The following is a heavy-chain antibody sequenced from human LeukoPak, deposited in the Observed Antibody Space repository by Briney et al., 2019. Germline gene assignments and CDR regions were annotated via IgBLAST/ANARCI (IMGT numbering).Heavy chain of an antibody. CDR2: INPNSGGT. V-gene: IGHV1-2*04. Sequence: ASVKVSCKASGYTFTGYYVHWVRQAPGQGLEWMGWINPNSGGTNYAQKFQGWVTMTRDTSISTAYMELSRLRSDDTAVYYCARDGGSGSYVDYWGQGTLVTVSS. CDR3: ARDGGSGSYVDY. J-gene: IGHJ4*02. D-gene: IGHD3-10*01. CDR1: GYTFTGYY.